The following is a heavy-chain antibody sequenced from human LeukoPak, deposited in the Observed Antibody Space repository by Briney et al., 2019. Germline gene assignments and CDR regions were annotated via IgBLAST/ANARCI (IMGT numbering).Heavy chain of an antibody. CDR1: GYSFTGYY. J-gene: IGHJ4*02. CDR2: INPHSGDT. Sequence: GASVKVSCNTSGYSFTGYYMHWVRQAPGQGLEWMGWINPHSGDTVYAQNFLGRLTMTRDTSISTAYMELTRLRPDDTAVYYCARGTMNLDYWGQGSLVTVSS. D-gene: IGHD3-22*01. CDR3: ARGTMNLDY. V-gene: IGHV1-2*02.